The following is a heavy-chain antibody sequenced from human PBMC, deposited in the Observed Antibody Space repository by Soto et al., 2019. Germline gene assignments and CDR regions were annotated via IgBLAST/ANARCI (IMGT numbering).Heavy chain of an antibody. CDR3: AKPSVPRPRKTVTFDF. CDR1: GFTLSSYS. J-gene: IGHJ5*01. CDR2: VSSRSDII. D-gene: IGHD4-17*01. Sequence: GGSLRLSCVASGFTLSSYSMSWVRQAPGKGLEWVSHVSSRSDIIYYADSVKGRFTISRDNSKNTLYLQMNSLRAEDTAVYYCAKPSVPRPRKTVTFDFWGQGTLVTVSS. V-gene: IGHV3-23*01.